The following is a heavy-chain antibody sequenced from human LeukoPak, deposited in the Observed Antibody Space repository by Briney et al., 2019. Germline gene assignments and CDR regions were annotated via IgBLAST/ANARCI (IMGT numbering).Heavy chain of an antibody. Sequence: PGGSLRLSCAASGFTFSSYAMHWVRQAPGKGLEWVAVISYDGSNKYYADSVKGRFTISRDNSKNTLYLQMNSLRAEDTAVYYCARDLSSSSCYRYGYWGQGTLVTVSS. J-gene: IGHJ4*02. D-gene: IGHD6-13*01. CDR2: ISYDGSNK. CDR3: ARDLSSSSCYRYGY. CDR1: GFTFSSYA. V-gene: IGHV3-30-3*01.